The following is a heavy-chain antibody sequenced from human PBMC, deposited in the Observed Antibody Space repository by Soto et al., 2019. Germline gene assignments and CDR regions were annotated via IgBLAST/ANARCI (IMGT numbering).Heavy chain of an antibody. J-gene: IGHJ4*02. D-gene: IGHD6-13*01. CDR1: GFTFSSYA. Sequence: QVQLVESGGGVVQPGRSLRLSCAASGFTFSSYAMHWVRQAPGKGLEWVAVISYDGSNKYYADSVKGRFTISRDNSKNTLYLQMNSLRAEDTAVYYCARDGGSSWYGAFDYWGQGTLVTVSS. CDR2: ISYDGSNK. V-gene: IGHV3-30-3*01. CDR3: ARDGGSSWYGAFDY.